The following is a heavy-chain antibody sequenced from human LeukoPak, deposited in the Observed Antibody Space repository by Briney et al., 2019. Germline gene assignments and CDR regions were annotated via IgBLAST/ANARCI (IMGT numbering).Heavy chain of an antibody. Sequence: PGGSLRLSCAASGFTFSDYYMSWIRQAPGKGLEWLSFISSSGTTIYYTDSVKGRFTTSRDNSKNTLYLQMNSLRAEDTAVYYCARGAGGLDYWGQGTLVTVSS. CDR1: GFTFSDYY. J-gene: IGHJ4*02. D-gene: IGHD3-16*01. V-gene: IGHV3-11*04. CDR3: ARGAGGLDY. CDR2: ISSSGTTI.